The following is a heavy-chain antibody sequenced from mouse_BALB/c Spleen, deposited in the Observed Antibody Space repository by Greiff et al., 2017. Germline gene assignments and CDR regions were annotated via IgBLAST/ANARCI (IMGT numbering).Heavy chain of an antibody. CDR3: ARDARYGNLLAY. CDR2: SRNKANDYTT. V-gene: IGHV7-1*02. Sequence: EVNLVDSGGGLVQPGGSLRLSCATSGFTFSDFYMEWVRQPPGKRLEWIAASRNKANDYTTEYSASVKGRFIVSRDTSQSILYLQMNALRAEDTAIYYCARDARYGNLLAYWGEETLGTVSA. J-gene: IGHJ3*01. D-gene: IGHD2-1*01. CDR1: GFTFSDFY.